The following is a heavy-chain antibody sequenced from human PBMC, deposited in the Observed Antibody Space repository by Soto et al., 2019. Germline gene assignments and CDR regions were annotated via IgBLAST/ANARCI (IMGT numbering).Heavy chain of an antibody. CDR1: GFTFSSYA. Sequence: EVQLLESGGGLVQPGGSLRLSCAASGFTFSSYAMSWVRQAPGKGLEWVSAISGSGGSTYYADSVKGRFTISRDNSKNPLYLQMNSVRAEDTAVYYCALHPPEFGDYGARRYDYYGMDVGGQGTTVTVSS. D-gene: IGHD4-17*01. V-gene: IGHV3-23*01. CDR3: ALHPPEFGDYGARRYDYYGMDV. J-gene: IGHJ6*02. CDR2: ISGSGGST.